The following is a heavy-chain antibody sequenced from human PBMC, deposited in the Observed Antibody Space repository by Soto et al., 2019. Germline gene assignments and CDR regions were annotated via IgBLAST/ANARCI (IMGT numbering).Heavy chain of an antibody. CDR2: ITWNGVAM. Sequence: VQLVESGEGLGQPGRSLRLACAASIFTFDDYAMHCVRQTPGKGLAWVSGITWNGVAMGYADSVKGRVTISRDDAKNPPERQQNSMRTEVTALYYCAKSLLVTRHPDHHLDVWGKVTTVTVSS. CDR1: IFTFDDYA. CDR3: AKSLLVTRHPDHHLDV. J-gene: IGHJ6*04. V-gene: IGHV3-9*01. D-gene: IGHD4-4*01.